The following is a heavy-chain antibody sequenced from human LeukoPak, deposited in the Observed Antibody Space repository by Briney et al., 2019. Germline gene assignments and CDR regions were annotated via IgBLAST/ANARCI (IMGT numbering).Heavy chain of an antibody. CDR3: ASEMWGAHAFDI. Sequence: TLSLTCTVSGGSISSGSYYWSWIRQPAGKGLEWIGLIYTSGSTNYNPSLKSRVTISVDTSKNQFSLKLSSVTAADTAVYYCASEMWGAHAFDIWGQGTMVTVSS. CDR1: GGSISSGSYY. CDR2: IYTSGST. V-gene: IGHV4-61*02. J-gene: IGHJ3*02. D-gene: IGHD3-16*01.